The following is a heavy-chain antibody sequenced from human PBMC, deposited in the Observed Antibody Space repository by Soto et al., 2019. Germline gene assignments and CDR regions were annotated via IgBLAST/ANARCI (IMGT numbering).Heavy chain of an antibody. V-gene: IGHV4-39*01. Sequence: QLQLHESGPGLVKPSETLSLTCSVSGGSISSNNYYWGWIRQPPGKGLEWIGNIYYNGFTYYNPSLKSRVTISVDTSKNQFSLKLTSVTATYTAVYYCARQGDFWSGSGDFDYWGQGILVPVSS. CDR2: IYYNGFT. J-gene: IGHJ4*02. D-gene: IGHD3-3*01. CDR3: ARQGDFWSGSGDFDY. CDR1: GGSISSNNYY.